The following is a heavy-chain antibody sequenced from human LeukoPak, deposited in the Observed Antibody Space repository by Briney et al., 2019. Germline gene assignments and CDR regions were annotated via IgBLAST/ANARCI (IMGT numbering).Heavy chain of an antibody. Sequence: PSETLSLTCTVSRYSISGAYYWGWTRQPPGKGLQWIASIYHSGSTYYNPSLKSRVTISVDTSKSQFSLNLSSLTAAATGLYYCARGGLWSSPGYYYMDLGGKGTTVPVSS. D-gene: IGHD3-3*01. CDR2: IYHSGST. CDR3: ARGGLWSSPGYYYMDL. J-gene: IGHJ6*03. CDR1: RYSISGAYY. V-gene: IGHV4-38-2*02.